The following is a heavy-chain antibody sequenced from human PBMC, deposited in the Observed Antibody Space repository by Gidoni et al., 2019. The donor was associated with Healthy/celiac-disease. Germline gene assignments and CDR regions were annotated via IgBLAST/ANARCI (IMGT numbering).Heavy chain of an antibody. J-gene: IGHJ4*02. CDR3: ARDGRGELPYYFDY. D-gene: IGHD1-26*01. V-gene: IGHV3-48*02. CDR2: ISSSSSTI. CDR1: GFTFRSYS. Sequence: EVQLVESGGGLVQPGGSLRLSCAASGFTFRSYSMNWVRQAPGKGLEWVSYISSSSSTIYYADSVKGRFTISRDNAKNSLYLQMNSLRDEDTAVYYCARDGRGELPYYFDYWGQGTLVTVSS.